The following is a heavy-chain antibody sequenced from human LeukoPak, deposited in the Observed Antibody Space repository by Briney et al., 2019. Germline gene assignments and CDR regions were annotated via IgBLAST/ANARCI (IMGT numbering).Heavy chain of an antibody. D-gene: IGHD5-18*01. CDR3: ARGGYSYGFDY. V-gene: IGHV3-13*01. CDR1: GFTFSSYD. J-gene: IGHJ4*02. CDR2: IGTAGDT. Sequence: PGGSLRLSCATSGFTFSSYDMHWVRQATGKGLEWVSAIGTAGDTYYPGSVKGRFTISRENAKNSLYLQMNSLRAGDTAVYYCARGGYSYGFDYWGQGTLVTVSS.